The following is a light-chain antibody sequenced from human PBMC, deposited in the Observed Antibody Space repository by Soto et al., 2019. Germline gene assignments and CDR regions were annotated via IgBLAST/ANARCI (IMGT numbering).Light chain of an antibody. J-gene: IGKJ1*01. CDR2: WAS. V-gene: IGKV4-1*01. CDR3: QQYYTTLWT. CDR1: QSVLYSSNNKNY. Sequence: DIVMTQSPDSLAVSLGERATINCKSSQSVLYSSNNKNYLAWYQQKPGQPPKLIIYWASIRESGVPDRFSGSGSGTDFTLTISSLQAVDVAVYYCQQYYTTLWTFGQGTKVEIK.